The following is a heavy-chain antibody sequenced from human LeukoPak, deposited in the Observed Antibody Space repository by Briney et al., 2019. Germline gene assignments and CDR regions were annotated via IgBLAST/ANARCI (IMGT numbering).Heavy chain of an antibody. CDR1: GGSISSYY. J-gene: IGHJ4*02. Sequence: PSEALSLTCTVSGGSISSYYWSWIRQPPGKGLEWIGYIYYSGSTNYNPSLKSRVTISVDTSKNQFSLKLSSVTAADTAVYYCAGFGEDYFDYWGQGTLVTVSS. D-gene: IGHD3-10*01. V-gene: IGHV4-59*08. CDR3: AGFGEDYFDY. CDR2: IYYSGST.